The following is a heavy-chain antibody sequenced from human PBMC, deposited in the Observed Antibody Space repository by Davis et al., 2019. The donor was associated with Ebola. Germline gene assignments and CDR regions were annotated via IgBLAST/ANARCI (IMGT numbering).Heavy chain of an antibody. D-gene: IGHD3-10*01. J-gene: IGHJ4*02. CDR1: GGSFSGYY. Sequence: SETLSLTCAVYGGSFSGYYWSWIRQPPGKGLEWIGYIYYSGSTNYNPSLKSRVTISVDTSKNQFSLKLSSVTAADTAVYYCATSPGYYGSGFDYWGQGTLVTVSS. V-gene: IGHV4-59*01. CDR2: IYYSGST. CDR3: ATSPGYYGSGFDY.